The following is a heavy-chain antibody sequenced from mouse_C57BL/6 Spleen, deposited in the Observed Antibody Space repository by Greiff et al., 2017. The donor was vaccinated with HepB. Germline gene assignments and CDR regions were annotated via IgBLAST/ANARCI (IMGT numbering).Heavy chain of an antibody. CDR1: GFSLTSYG. V-gene: IGHV2-2*01. Sequence: QVHVKQSGPGLVQPSQSLSITCTVSGFSLTSYGVHWVRQSPGKGLEWLGVIWSGGSTDYNAAFISRLSISKDNSKSQVFFKMNSLQADDTAIYYCARKDSSGYLDYWGQGTTLTVSS. D-gene: IGHD3-2*02. J-gene: IGHJ2*01. CDR3: ARKDSSGYLDY. CDR2: IWSGGST.